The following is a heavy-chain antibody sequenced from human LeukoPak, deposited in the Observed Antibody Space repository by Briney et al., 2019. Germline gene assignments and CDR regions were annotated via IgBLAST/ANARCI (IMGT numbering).Heavy chain of an antibody. CDR3: ARGSSYDSSGYQY. CDR2: IYTSGST. V-gene: IGHV4-61*02. Sequence: PSETLSLTCTVSGGSISSGSYYWSWIRQPAGKGLERIGRIYTSGSTNYNPSLKSRVTISVDTSKNQLSLKLSSVTAADTAVYYCARGSSYDSSGYQYWGQGTLVTVSS. CDR1: GGSISSGSYY. D-gene: IGHD3-22*01. J-gene: IGHJ4*02.